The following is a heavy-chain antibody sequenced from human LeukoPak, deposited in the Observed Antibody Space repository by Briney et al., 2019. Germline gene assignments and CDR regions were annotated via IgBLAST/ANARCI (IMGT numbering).Heavy chain of an antibody. V-gene: IGHV3-11*04. Sequence: GGSLRLSCAASGFTFSDFYMSWIRQAPGKGLEWVSYISSSGSFIYYADSVKGRFTISRDNAKNSLYLQMNSLRAEDTAVYYCARETHYDSSGYHNDYWGQGTLVTVSS. CDR3: ARETHYDSSGYHNDY. J-gene: IGHJ4*02. D-gene: IGHD3-22*01. CDR2: ISSSGSFI. CDR1: GFTFSDFY.